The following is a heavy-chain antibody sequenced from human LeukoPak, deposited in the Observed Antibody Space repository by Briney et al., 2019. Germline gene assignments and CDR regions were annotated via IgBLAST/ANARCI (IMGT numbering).Heavy chain of an antibody. J-gene: IGHJ4*02. CDR1: GFTFSSYA. V-gene: IGHV3-23*01. CDR2: ISGSGGST. CDR3: VREDTSATANY. Sequence: GGSLRLSCAASGFTFSSYAMSWVRQAPGEGLQWVSAISGSGGSTYYADSVTGRFTISRDNSKDTLFLQMHSLRPGDTAVYYCVREDTSATANYWGQGTLVTISS. D-gene: IGHD2-21*02.